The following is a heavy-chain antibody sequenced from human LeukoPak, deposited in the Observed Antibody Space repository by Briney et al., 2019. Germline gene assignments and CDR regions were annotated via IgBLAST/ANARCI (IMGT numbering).Heavy chain of an antibody. CDR3: ASSEYSSSWIGTYWYFDL. J-gene: IGHJ2*01. V-gene: IGHV4-30-2*01. D-gene: IGHD6-13*01. CDR2: IYHSGST. Sequence: PSETLSLTCTVSGGSISSGGYYWSWNRQPPGKGLEWIGYIYHSGSTYYNPSLKSRVTISVDTSKNQFSLKLSSVTAADTAVYYCASSEYSSSWIGTYWYFDLWGRGTLVTVSS. CDR1: GGSISSGGYY.